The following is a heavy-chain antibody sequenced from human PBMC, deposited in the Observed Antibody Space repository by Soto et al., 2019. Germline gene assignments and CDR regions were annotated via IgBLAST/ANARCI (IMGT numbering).Heavy chain of an antibody. Sequence: GGSLRLSCAASGFTFSDYYMSWIRQAPGKGLEWVSYISSSGSTIYYADSVKGRFTISRDNAKNSLYLQMNSLRAEDTAVYYCARGGPYYDFWSGPGWFDPWGQGTLVTVSS. CDR3: ARGGPYYDFWSGPGWFDP. V-gene: IGHV3-11*01. D-gene: IGHD3-3*01. J-gene: IGHJ5*02. CDR1: GFTFSDYY. CDR2: ISSSGSTI.